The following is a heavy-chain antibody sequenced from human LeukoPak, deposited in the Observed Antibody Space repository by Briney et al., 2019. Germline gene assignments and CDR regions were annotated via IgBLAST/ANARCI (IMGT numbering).Heavy chain of an antibody. D-gene: IGHD1-26*01. V-gene: IGHV4-4*07. CDR3: ATSSGSYRP. Sequence: SETLSLTCTVSGDSIGSNYWSWIRQPAGKGLEWIGRIYPSGSNYNPSLKSRVTISVDKSKNQFSLKLISVTAADTAMYYCATSSGSYRPWGQGTLVTVSS. CDR1: GDSIGSNY. CDR2: IYPSGS. J-gene: IGHJ5*02.